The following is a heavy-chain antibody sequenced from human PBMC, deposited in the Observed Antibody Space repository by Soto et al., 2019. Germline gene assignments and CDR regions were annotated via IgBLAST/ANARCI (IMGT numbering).Heavy chain of an antibody. D-gene: IGHD2-21*02. Sequence: SETLSLTCTVSGGSISSSSYYWGWIRQPPGKGLEWIGSIYYSGSTYYNPSLKSRVTISVDTSKNQFSLKLSSVTAADTAVYYCARRTYCGGDCYSFTDYWGQGTLVTVSP. CDR1: GGSISSSSYY. CDR3: ARRTYCGGDCYSFTDY. CDR2: IYYSGST. J-gene: IGHJ4*02. V-gene: IGHV4-39*01.